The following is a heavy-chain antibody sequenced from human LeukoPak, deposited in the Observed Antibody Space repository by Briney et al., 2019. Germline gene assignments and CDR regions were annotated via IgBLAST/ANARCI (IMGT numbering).Heavy chain of an antibody. CDR3: ARAGNFDSGGYYYGIDY. Sequence: GGSLRLSCAASGFTFSSYGLHWVRQAPGKGLEWVAVIWYDGSNEYYADSVKGRFTISRDGSKNTLYLQMNSLRAEDTAVYYCARAGNFDSGGYYYGIDYWGQGTLVTVSS. J-gene: IGHJ4*02. CDR1: GFTFSSYG. V-gene: IGHV3-33*01. D-gene: IGHD3-22*01. CDR2: IWYDGSNE.